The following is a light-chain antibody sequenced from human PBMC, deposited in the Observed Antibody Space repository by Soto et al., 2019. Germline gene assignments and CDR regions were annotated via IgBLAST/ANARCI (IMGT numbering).Light chain of an antibody. CDR2: AAS. Sequence: IQMTQPQSSLSASVGDRVTITCRASQGISNSLAWYQQKPGKVPKLLIYAASTLQSGVPSRFSGSGSGTDFTLTISSLQPEDVATYYCQKYNSVPWTFGQGTKVEIK. CDR1: QGISNS. V-gene: IGKV1-27*01. CDR3: QKYNSVPWT. J-gene: IGKJ1*01.